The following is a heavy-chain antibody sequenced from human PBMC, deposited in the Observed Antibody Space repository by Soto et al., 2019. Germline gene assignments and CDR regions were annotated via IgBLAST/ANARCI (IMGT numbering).Heavy chain of an antibody. V-gene: IGHV1-69*04. CDR2: IIPILGIA. D-gene: IGHD2-15*01. CDR3: GRDRRAYCSGGSCGNDAFDI. Sequence: SVKVSCKASGGTFSSYTISWVRQAPGQGLEWMGRIIPILGIANYAQKFQGRVTITADKSTSTAYMELSSLRSEDTAVYYCGRDRRAYCSGGSCGNDAFDIWGQGTMVTVSS. CDR1: GGTFSSYT. J-gene: IGHJ3*02.